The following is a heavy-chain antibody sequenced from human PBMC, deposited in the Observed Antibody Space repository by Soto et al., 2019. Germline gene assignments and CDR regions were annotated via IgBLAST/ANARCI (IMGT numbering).Heavy chain of an antibody. J-gene: IGHJ5*02. D-gene: IGHD1-26*01. CDR1: GGSISGYY. CDR2: VYPSGST. V-gene: IGHV4-4*07. CDR3: ARNSDSGSYYDPNWFDP. Sequence: PSETLSLTCTVYGGSISGYYWSWIRQPAGKGLEWIGRVYPSGSTNYNPSLKSRVTMSVDTSKNQFSLKLSSVTAADTAFYFCARNSDSGSYYDPNWFDPWGQGTLVTVSS.